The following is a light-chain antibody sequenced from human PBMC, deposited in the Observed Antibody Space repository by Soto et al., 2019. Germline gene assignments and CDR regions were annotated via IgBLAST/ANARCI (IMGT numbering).Light chain of an antibody. V-gene: IGKV3-15*01. CDR2: GAS. CDR3: QQHNRWSPLT. Sequence: EIVMTQSPATLSVSPGERATLSCRASQSVSSNLAWYQQKPGQAPRLLMYGASTRATGIPDRFSGGGSGTEFPLPISSLQSEDFAVLYCQQHNRWSPLTFGQGTKVEIK. CDR1: QSVSSN. J-gene: IGKJ1*01.